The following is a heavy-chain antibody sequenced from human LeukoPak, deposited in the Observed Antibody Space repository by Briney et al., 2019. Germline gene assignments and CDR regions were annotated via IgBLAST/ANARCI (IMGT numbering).Heavy chain of an antibody. CDR2: IYYSGGT. CDR3: ARRPYYDDSSGRFVY. V-gene: IGHV4-39*01. D-gene: IGHD3-22*01. J-gene: IGHJ4*02. Sequence: SETLSLTCTVSGGSISSNSYYWGWIRQPPGKGLEWIGSIYYSGGTYYNPSLKSRVTISVDTSKNQFSLKLSSVPAADTAVYYCARRPYYDDSSGRFVYWGQGTLVTVSS. CDR1: GGSISSNSYY.